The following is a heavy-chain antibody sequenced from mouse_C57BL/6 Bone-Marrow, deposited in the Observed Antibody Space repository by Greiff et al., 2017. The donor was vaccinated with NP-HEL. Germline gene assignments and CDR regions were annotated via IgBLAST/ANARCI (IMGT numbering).Heavy chain of an antibody. Sequence: VQLQQSGPELVKPGASVKISCKASGYTFTDYYINWVKQRPGQGLEWIGWIFPGSGSTYYNEKFKGKATLTVDKSSSTAYMLLSSLTSEDSAVYFCARRITTVGPQYFDVWGTGTTVTVSS. CDR2: IFPGSGST. CDR3: ARRITTVGPQYFDV. J-gene: IGHJ1*03. CDR1: GYTFTDYY. D-gene: IGHD1-1*01. V-gene: IGHV1-75*01.